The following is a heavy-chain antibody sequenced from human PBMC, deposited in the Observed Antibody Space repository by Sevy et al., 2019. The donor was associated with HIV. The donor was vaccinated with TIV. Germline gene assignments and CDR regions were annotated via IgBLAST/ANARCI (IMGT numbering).Heavy chain of an antibody. CDR2: ISSKSRYI. Sequence: GGSLRLSCVASGFNFSSFSMNWVRQAPGKGLEWASSISSKSRYIYYADSVKGRFILSRDNTKNSLYLQLNRLRAGDTAVYFCATNYRRAEYFHHWGQGALVTVSS. J-gene: IGHJ1*01. CDR3: ATNYRRAEYFHH. V-gene: IGHV3-21*01. D-gene: IGHD4-4*01. CDR1: GFNFSSFS.